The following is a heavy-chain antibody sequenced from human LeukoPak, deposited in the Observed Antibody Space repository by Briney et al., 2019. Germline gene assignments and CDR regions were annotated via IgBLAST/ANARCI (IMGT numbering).Heavy chain of an antibody. Sequence: PSETLSLTCTVSGGSITSSRYYWGWIRQPPGKGLEWIGSVYYSASTLYSGSTYYNPSLKSRVTISVDSSKHQFSLKLTSVTAADTAIYYCAREETGTTEYNWFDPWGQGTLVTVSS. CDR1: GGSITSSRYY. J-gene: IGHJ5*02. CDR2: VYYSASTLYSGST. D-gene: IGHD1-1*01. V-gene: IGHV4-39*07. CDR3: AREETGTTEYNWFDP.